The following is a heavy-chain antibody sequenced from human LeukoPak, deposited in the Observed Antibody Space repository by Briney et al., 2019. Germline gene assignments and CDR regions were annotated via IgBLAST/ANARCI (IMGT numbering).Heavy chain of an antibody. J-gene: IGHJ3*02. V-gene: IGHV3-23*01. D-gene: IGHD3-22*01. CDR3: ARDHQAKITMIVVYAFDI. CDR1: GFTFRSYA. Sequence: PGGSLRLSCAASGFTFRSYAMSWVRQAPGKGLEWVLAISGSGTSTYYADSVKGRFTISRDNSKNTLYLQMNSLRAEDTAVYYCARDHQAKITMIVVYAFDIWGQGTMVTVSS. CDR2: ISGSGTST.